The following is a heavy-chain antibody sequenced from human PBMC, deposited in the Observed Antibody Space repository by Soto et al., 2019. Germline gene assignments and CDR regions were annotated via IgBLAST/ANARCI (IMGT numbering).Heavy chain of an antibody. D-gene: IGHD2-2*01. V-gene: IGHV3-23*01. Sequence: PGGSLRLSCAASGFTFSDYYMSWIRQAPGKGLEWVSDISGSGGSTYYADSVKGRFTISRDNSKNTLYLQMNSLRAEDTAVYYCAKDLLYCSSTSCYGKIYYFDYWGQGTLVTVSS. CDR2: ISGSGGST. J-gene: IGHJ4*02. CDR1: GFTFSDYY. CDR3: AKDLLYCSSTSCYGKIYYFDY.